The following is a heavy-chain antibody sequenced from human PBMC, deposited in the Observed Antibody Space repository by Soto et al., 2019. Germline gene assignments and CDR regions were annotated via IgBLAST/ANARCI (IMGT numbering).Heavy chain of an antibody. V-gene: IGHV5-10-1*01. Sequence: GESLKISCKTSGHRFTTYWISWVRQMPGKGLEYMGKINPTDSETNYSPSFEGHVTFSVDRSTSTAYVRWNSLKASDTAMYYCASPTMTSTSFYYAMYVWGRGTTVTVSS. J-gene: IGHJ6*02. CDR2: INPTDSET. CDR1: GHRFTTYW. D-gene: IGHD4-17*01. CDR3: ASPTMTSTSFYYAMYV.